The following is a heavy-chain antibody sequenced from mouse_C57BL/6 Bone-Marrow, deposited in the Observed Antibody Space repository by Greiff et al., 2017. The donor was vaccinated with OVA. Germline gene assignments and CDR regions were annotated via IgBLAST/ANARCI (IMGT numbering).Heavy chain of an antibody. CDR2: ISSGGSYT. Sequence: EVQLVESGGDLVKPGGSLKLSCAASGFTFSSYGMSWVRQTPDKRLEWVATISSGGSYTSYPDSVKGRFTISRDNAKNTLYLQMSSLKSEDTAMYYCARRQLLRLDYWGQGTTLTVSS. CDR1: GFTFSSYG. CDR3: ARRQLLRLDY. V-gene: IGHV5-6*01. J-gene: IGHJ2*01. D-gene: IGHD1-2*01.